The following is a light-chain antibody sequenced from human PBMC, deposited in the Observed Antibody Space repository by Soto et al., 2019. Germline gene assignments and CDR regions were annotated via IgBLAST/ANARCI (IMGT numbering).Light chain of an antibody. CDR2: GAS. CDR1: QSFSIY. Sequence: EIVMTQSPDTLSVSPGERATLSCRASQSFSIYLACYQQTPGQAPRLLIYGASTRATGVPPTFSGSASGTEFTLTISSLQSEDFTVYYCQQRSNWPTFGQGTRLEIK. J-gene: IGKJ5*01. V-gene: IGKV3-15*01. CDR3: QQRSNWPT.